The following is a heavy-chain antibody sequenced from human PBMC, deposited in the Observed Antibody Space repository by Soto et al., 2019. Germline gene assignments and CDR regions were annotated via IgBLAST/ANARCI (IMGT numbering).Heavy chain of an antibody. CDR1: GGSISSYY. V-gene: IGHV4-59*08. CDR2: IYYSGST. D-gene: IGHD3-22*01. Sequence: QVQLQESGPGLVKPSETLSLTCTVSGGSISSYYWSWIRQPPGKGLEWIGYIYYSGSTNYNPSLQSRVTISVDTSKNQFSLKLSSVTAADTAVYYCARHGDYDSKLDYWGQGTLVTVSS. CDR3: ARHGDYDSKLDY. J-gene: IGHJ4*02.